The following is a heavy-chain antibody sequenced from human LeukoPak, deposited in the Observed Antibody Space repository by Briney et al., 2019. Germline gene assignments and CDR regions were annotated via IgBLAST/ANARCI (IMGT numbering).Heavy chain of an antibody. CDR1: GFTFSSYA. CDR3: ARGLGTYGDQDY. V-gene: IGHV3-23*01. Sequence: GGSLRLSCAASGFTFSSYAMSWVRQAPGKGLEWVSAISGSGGSTYYADSVKGRFTISRDNSKNTLYLQMNSLRSEDTAVYYCARGLGTYGDQDYWGQGTLVTVSS. D-gene: IGHD4-17*01. J-gene: IGHJ4*02. CDR2: ISGSGGST.